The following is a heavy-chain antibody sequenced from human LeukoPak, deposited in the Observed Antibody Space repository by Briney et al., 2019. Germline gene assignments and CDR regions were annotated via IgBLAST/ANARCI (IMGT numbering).Heavy chain of an antibody. J-gene: IGHJ4*02. CDR1: GFTFSSYG. Sequence: GGSLRLSCAASGFTFSSYGMHWGRQAPGKGLEWVAVISYDGSNKYYADSVKGRFTISRDNSKNTLYLQMNSLRAEDTAVYYCAKERHRYCSSTSCYYFDYWGQGTLVTVSS. CDR3: AKERHRYCSSTSCYYFDY. D-gene: IGHD2-2*01. CDR2: ISYDGSNK. V-gene: IGHV3-30*18.